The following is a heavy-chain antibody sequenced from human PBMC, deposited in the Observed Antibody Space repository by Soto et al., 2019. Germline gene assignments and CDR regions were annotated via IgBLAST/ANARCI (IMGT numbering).Heavy chain of an antibody. CDR2: VNPNNGDT. CDR1: GYTFSNYD. CDR3: GKVSRKGSAIDFDY. V-gene: IGHV1-8*01. J-gene: IGHJ4*02. D-gene: IGHD3-10*01. Sequence: QVQLVQSGAELKKPGASVKVSCKASGYTFSNYDMNWVRQATGQGPEWIGWVNPNNGDTGYAQKFQGRVTLTTDISTTTAYMELTSRRSEDTAIYYCGKVSRKGSAIDFDYWGQGTLITVSS.